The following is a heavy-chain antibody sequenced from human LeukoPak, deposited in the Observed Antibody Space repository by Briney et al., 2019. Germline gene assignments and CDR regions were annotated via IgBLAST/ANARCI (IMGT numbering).Heavy chain of an antibody. Sequence: ASVKVSCKASGYTFTVYYMHWVRQAPGQGLEWMVWINPNSGGTNYAQKFQGRVTMTRDTSISTAYMELSRLRSDDTAVYYCARDHRERFGESDGFDYWGQGTLVTVSS. V-gene: IGHV1-2*02. J-gene: IGHJ4*02. CDR3: ARDHRERFGESDGFDY. CDR2: INPNSGGT. D-gene: IGHD3-10*01. CDR1: GYTFTVYY.